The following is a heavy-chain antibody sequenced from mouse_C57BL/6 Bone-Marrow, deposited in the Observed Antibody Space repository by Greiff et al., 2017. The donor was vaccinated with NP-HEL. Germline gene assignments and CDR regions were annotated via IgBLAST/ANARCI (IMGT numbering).Heavy chain of an antibody. CDR2: IDPSDSYT. Sequence: QVQLQQPGAELVMPGASVKLSCKASGYTFTSYWMHWVKQRPGQGLEWIGEIDPSDSYTNYNQKFKGKSTLTVDKSSSTAYMQLSSLTSEDSAVYYGAREGNLREGGRGPYYAMDYWGQGTSVTVSS. J-gene: IGHJ4*01. D-gene: IGHD1-1*01. CDR1: GYTFTSYW. V-gene: IGHV1-69*01. CDR3: AREGNLREGGRGPYYAMDY.